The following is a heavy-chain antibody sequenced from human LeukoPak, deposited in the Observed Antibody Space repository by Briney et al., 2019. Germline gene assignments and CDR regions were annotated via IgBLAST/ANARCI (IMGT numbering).Heavy chain of an antibody. D-gene: IGHD6-19*01. J-gene: IGHJ4*02. CDR2: ISGSGGST. Sequence: GGSLRLSCAASGFTFSSYAMSWVRQAPGKGLEWVSAISGSGGSTYYADSVKGRFTISRDNSKNTLYLQMNSLRAEDTAVYYCARETPGIAVAGTGDFDYWGQGTLVTVSS. CDR3: ARETPGIAVAGTGDFDY. CDR1: GFTFSSYA. V-gene: IGHV3-23*01.